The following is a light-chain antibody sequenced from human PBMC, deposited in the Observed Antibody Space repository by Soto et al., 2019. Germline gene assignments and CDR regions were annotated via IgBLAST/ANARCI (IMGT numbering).Light chain of an antibody. J-gene: IGLJ1*01. V-gene: IGLV2-14*01. CDR2: EVT. CDR1: RSDVGAYNY. CDR3: SSFTSRFTFV. Sequence: QSVLTQPASVSGSPGQSIAISCTGTRSDVGAYNYVSWYQRHPGKAPKLMISEVTNRPSGVSDRFSGSKSGTTASLTISGLQAEDEADYYCSSFTSRFTFVFGTGTKVTVL.